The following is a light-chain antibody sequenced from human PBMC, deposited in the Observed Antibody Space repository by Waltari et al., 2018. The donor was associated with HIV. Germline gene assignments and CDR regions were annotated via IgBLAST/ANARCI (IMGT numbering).Light chain of an antibody. J-gene: IGKJ2*01. Sequence: EIVMTQSPPTLSVSPGQRVPLSRRASPSISAKVAWYQQRPGQAPRLLIYEAATRPTGIPARFSGSGSGTEFTLTISSLQSEDFATYFCQQYDSGPRGITFGQGTMLEIK. V-gene: IGKV3-15*01. CDR1: PSISAK. CDR2: EAA. CDR3: QQYDSGPRGIT.